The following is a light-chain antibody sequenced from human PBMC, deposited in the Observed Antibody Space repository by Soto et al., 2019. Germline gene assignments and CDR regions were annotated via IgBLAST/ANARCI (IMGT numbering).Light chain of an antibody. CDR2: EGS. CDR1: SSDVGRYNL. V-gene: IGLV2-23*03. Sequence: QSALTQPASVSGSPGQSITISCTGTSSDVGRYNLVSWYQQHPGKAPKLMIYEGSKRPSGVSNRFSGSESGSTASLTISGLQAEDEAEYYCCSYGGFSTFVLFGGGTQLTVL. J-gene: IGLJ2*01. CDR3: CSYGGFSTFVL.